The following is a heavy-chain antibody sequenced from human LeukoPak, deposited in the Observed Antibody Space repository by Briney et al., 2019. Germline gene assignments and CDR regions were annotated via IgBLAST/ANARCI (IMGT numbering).Heavy chain of an antibody. J-gene: IGHJ6*02. V-gene: IGHV1-3*01. CDR2: INAGNGNT. D-gene: IGHD3-10*01. CDR1: GYTFTNSA. CDR3: ARELLWFGDKCMDV. Sequence: ASVKVSCKVSGYTFTNSAMHWVRQAPGQRLEWMGWINAGNGNTKYSQKFQGRVTITRDTSASTAYMELSRLRSDDTAVYYCARELLWFGDKCMDVWGQGTTVTVSS.